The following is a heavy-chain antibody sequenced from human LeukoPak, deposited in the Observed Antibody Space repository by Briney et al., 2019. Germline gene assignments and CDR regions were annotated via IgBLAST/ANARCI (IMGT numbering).Heavy chain of an antibody. Sequence: KTGGSLRLSCAASGFTFSDYYMSWIRQAPGKGLEWVSYISSSGSTIYYADSVKGRFTISRDNSKNTLYLQMNSLRAEDTAVYYCARDRPIRKQLVRGPGWFDPWGQGTLVTVSS. CDR1: GFTFSDYY. CDR2: ISSSGSTI. J-gene: IGHJ5*02. CDR3: ARDRPIRKQLVRGPGWFDP. V-gene: IGHV3-11*04. D-gene: IGHD6-6*01.